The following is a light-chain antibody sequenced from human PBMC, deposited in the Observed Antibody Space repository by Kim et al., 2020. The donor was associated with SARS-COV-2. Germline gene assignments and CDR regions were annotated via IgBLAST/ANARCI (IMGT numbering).Light chain of an antibody. CDR1: SSGVGNYNY. CDR3: CSYASSGTLI. CDR2: DVS. V-gene: IGLV2-14*03. Sequence: GQSMTISCTGTSSGVGNYNYVSWYHHHPGEAPKVMIYDVSKRPSGVSNRFFGAKSGNTASLTISGLQTEDEADYYCCSYASSGTLIFGGGTQLTVL. J-gene: IGLJ2*01.